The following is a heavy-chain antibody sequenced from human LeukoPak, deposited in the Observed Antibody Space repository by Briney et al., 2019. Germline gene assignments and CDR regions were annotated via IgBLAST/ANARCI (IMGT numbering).Heavy chain of an antibody. CDR2: IWFDGSNK. V-gene: IGHV3-33*01. CDR3: ARTISGSYSPDY. Sequence: GGSLRLSCAASGFTSSTYGMHWVRQAPGKGLEWVAIIWFDGSNKYYADSVKGRFTISRDNSKNTLYLQMDSLRAEDTAVYYCARTISGSYSPDYWGQGTLVTVTS. CDR1: GFTSSTYG. J-gene: IGHJ4*02. D-gene: IGHD1-26*01.